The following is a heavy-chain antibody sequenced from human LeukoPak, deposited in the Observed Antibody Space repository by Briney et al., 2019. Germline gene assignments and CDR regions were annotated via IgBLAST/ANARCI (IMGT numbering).Heavy chain of an antibody. Sequence: PSQTLSLTCTVSGGSISSGGYYWSWIRQPPGKGLEWIGSIYYSGSTYYNPSLKSRVTISVDTSKNQFSLKLSSVTAADTAVYYCARAPMPNYYYYYMDVWGKGTTVTVSS. D-gene: IGHD2-2*01. CDR3: ARAPMPNYYYYYMDV. V-gene: IGHV4-39*07. CDR1: GGSISSGGYY. J-gene: IGHJ6*03. CDR2: IYYSGST.